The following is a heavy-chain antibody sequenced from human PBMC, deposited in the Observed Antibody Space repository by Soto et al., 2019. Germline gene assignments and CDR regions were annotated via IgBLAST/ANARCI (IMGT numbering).Heavy chain of an antibody. Sequence: SETLSLTCIVSGGSISSRNHYWGWIRQSPGKGLEWIGTGFYTGATYYNPSVKSRVIIFVDTSKSQFSLRLSSVTAADSAIYYCASAYYDFWSGYYTPGRAFDVWGQGTMVTVSS. CDR3: ASAYYDFWSGYYTPGRAFDV. CDR2: GFYTGAT. CDR1: GGSISSRNHY. D-gene: IGHD3-3*01. J-gene: IGHJ3*01. V-gene: IGHV4-39*01.